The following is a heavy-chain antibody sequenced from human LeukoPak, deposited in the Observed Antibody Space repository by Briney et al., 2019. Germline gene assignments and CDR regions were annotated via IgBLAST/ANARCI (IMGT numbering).Heavy chain of an antibody. CDR3: ARDTRYYDNSGYYYFDY. Sequence: GGSLRLSCAASGFTFSDYYMSWIRQAPGRGLEWVSYISSSSSYTNYADCVKGRFTISRDNAKNSLYLQMNSLRAEDTAIYYCARDTRYYDNSGYYYFDYWGRGTLVTVSS. V-gene: IGHV3-11*05. CDR2: ISSSSSYT. D-gene: IGHD3-22*01. CDR1: GFTFSDYY. J-gene: IGHJ4*02.